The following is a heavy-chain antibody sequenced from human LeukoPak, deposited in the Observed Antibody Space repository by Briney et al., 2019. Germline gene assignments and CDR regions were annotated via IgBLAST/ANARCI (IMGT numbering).Heavy chain of an antibody. CDR2: IYYSRST. CDR1: GGSISSYY. J-gene: IGHJ6*04. CDR3: ARGTAMVRGVVGYYYGMDV. Sequence: SETLSLTCTVSGGSISSYYWSWIRQPPGKGLEWIGYIYYSRSTNYNPSLKSRVTISVDTSKNQFSLKLSSVTAADTAVYYCARGTAMVRGVVGYYYGMDVWGKGTTVTVSS. D-gene: IGHD3-10*01. V-gene: IGHV4-59*01.